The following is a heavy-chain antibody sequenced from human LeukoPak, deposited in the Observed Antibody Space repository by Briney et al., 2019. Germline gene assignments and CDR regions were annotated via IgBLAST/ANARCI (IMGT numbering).Heavy chain of an antibody. CDR1: GFTFSSYA. CDR3: AKGYYYDSSGYYGY. Sequence: PGGSLRLSCAASGFTFSSYAMSWVRQAPGKGLEWVSAISGSGGSTYYADSVKGRFTISGDNSRNTLYLQMNSLRAEDTAVYYCAKGYYYDSSGYYGYWGQGTLVTVSS. D-gene: IGHD3-22*01. CDR2: ISGSGGST. V-gene: IGHV3-23*01. J-gene: IGHJ4*02.